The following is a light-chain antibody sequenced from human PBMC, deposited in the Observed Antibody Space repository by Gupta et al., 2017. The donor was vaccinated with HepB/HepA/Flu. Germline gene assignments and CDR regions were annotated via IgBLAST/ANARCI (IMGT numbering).Light chain of an antibody. V-gene: IGKV1-5*03. Sequence: MTQSPSTVYASVGDRVTITCRASQSINSWLGWYQQKPGKAPKLLIYKASTVESGVPSRFSGSGFGTEFTLAISSPQPDYVANYSCQHKDSPLCSLGQGTKVEIK. CDR2: KAS. CDR3: QHKDSPLCS. J-gene: IGKJ2*02. CDR1: QSINSW.